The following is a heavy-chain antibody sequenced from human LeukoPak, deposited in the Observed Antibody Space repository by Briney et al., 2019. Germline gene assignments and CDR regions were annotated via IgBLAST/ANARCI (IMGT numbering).Heavy chain of an antibody. Sequence: GGSLRLSCAASGFTFSSYSMNWVRQAPGKGLEWVSSISSSSSYIYYADSVKGRFTISRDNAKNSLYLQMNSLRAEGTAVYYCARAGAYCSGGSCYPYYYYGMDVWGQGTTVTVSS. CDR1: GFTFSSYS. D-gene: IGHD2-15*01. J-gene: IGHJ6*02. V-gene: IGHV3-21*01. CDR2: ISSSSSYI. CDR3: ARAGAYCSGGSCYPYYYYGMDV.